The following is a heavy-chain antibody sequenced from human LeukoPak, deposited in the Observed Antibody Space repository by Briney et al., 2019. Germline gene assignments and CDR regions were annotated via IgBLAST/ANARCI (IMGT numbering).Heavy chain of an antibody. D-gene: IGHD4-11*01. CDR1: ADSITMYY. J-gene: IGHJ6*03. V-gene: IGHV4-59*01. Sequence: PSETLSLTCTVSADSITMYYWTWLRQPPGKGLEWIGYVDHTGSTKFNPSLNGRVSISSDTSNNFFSLRLRSVTAADTAVYFCARGRVSSSTWYSTYYYFFYMDFWGKGTTVTVSS. CDR2: VDHTGST. CDR3: ARGRVSSSTWYSTYYYFFYMDF.